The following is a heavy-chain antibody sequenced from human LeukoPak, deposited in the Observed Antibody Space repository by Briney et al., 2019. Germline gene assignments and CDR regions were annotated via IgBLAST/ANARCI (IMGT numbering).Heavy chain of an antibody. CDR1: GGPCSGFH. CDR2: MHRSGAT. D-gene: IGHD2/OR15-2a*01. V-gene: IGHV4-34*01. J-gene: IGHJ2*01. Sequence: SEPLSLTCAVSGGPCSGFHWSWIRQPPGKGLERVGEMHRSGATSYKPSLRSRVTISGGTCKNQFSLNLNSVTAADTAVYYCARGILGYYYFDLWGRGTLVTVSS. CDR3: ARGILGYYYFDL.